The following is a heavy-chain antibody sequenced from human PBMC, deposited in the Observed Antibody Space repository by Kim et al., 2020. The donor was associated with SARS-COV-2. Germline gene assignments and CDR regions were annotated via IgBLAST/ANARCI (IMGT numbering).Heavy chain of an antibody. D-gene: IGHD3-10*01. CDR1: GYTFTSYY. CDR2: INPSGGST. J-gene: IGHJ4*02. CDR3: ARDPDPHYYGSGSYSGY. Sequence: ALVKVSCKASGYTFTSYYMHWVRQAPGQGLEWMGIINPSGGSTSYAQKFQGRVTMTRDTSTSTVYMELSSLRSEDTAVYYCARDPDPHYYGSGSYSGYWGQGTLVTVSS. V-gene: IGHV1-46*01.